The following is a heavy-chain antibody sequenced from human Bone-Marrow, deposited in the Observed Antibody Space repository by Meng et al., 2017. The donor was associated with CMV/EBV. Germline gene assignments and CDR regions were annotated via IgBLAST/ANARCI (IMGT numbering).Heavy chain of an antibody. V-gene: IGHV4-39*07. J-gene: IGHJ4*02. CDR1: GGSISSSSYY. Sequence: SETLSLTCTVSGGSISSSSYYWGWIRQPPGKGLEWIGSIYYSGSTYYNPSLKSRVTISVDTSKNQFSLKLSSVTAADTAVYYCAREVRAPFDYWGQGTLVTVAS. CDR2: IYYSGST. D-gene: IGHD3-22*01. CDR3: AREVRAPFDY.